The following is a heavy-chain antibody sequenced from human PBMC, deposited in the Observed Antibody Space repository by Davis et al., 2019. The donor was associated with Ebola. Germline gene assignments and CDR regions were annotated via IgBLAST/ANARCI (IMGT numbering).Heavy chain of an antibody. J-gene: IGHJ4*02. CDR2: ISYDGSNK. CDR1: GFTFSSYG. D-gene: IGHD6-13*01. V-gene: IGHV3-30*18. CDR3: AKVGGSSWGEFDY. Sequence: GESLKISCAASGFTFSSYGMHWVRQAPGKGLEWVAVISYDGSNKYYADSVKGRFTISRDNAKNSLYLQMNSLRPEDTALYYCAKVGGSSWGEFDYWGQGTLVTVSS.